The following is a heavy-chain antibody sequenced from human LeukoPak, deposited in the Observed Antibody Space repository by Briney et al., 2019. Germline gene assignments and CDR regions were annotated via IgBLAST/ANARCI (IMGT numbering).Heavy chain of an antibody. D-gene: IGHD4/OR15-4a*01. Sequence: GGSLRHSRAASGFTLSSHVMSWVRPAPRKGLEWVSVISGIDGGTYHADSVHGRFTISRDNSKNTLYLQMSSLRAEDTAVYYRAKGFSTYGDTDGAFYVWGQGKLVTVSS. CDR1: GFTLSSHV. CDR2: ISGIDGGT. CDR3: AKGFSTYGDTDGAFYV. J-gene: IGHJ3*01. V-gene: IGHV3-23*01.